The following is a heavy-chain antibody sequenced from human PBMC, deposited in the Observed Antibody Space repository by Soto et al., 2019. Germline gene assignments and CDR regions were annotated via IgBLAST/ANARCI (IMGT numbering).Heavy chain of an antibody. J-gene: IGHJ6*03. D-gene: IGHD3-10*01. CDR2: IYYSGST. Sequence: SETLSLTCTVSGGSISSGGYYWSWIRQHPGKGLEWIGYIYYSGSTYYNPSLKSQVTISVDTSKNQFSLKLSSVTAADTAVYYCARVEYYYFAAYYYYYMDVWGKGTTVTVSS. CDR1: GGSISSGGYY. CDR3: ARVEYYYFAAYYYYYMDV. V-gene: IGHV4-31*01.